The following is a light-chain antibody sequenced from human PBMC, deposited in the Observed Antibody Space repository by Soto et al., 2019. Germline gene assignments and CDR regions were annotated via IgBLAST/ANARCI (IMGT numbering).Light chain of an antibody. CDR2: AAS. Sequence: DIQMTQSPSSLSASVGDRVTITCRASQSISSYLNWYQQKPGKAPKLLIYAASSLQSGVPSRFSGSGDGTDFTLTISSLQPEDFATYSCQQSYSTPLTFGGGTKVEIK. J-gene: IGKJ4*01. V-gene: IGKV1-39*01. CDR1: QSISSY. CDR3: QQSYSTPLT.